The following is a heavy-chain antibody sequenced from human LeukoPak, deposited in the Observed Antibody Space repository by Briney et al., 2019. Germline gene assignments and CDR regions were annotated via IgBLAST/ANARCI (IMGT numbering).Heavy chain of an antibody. V-gene: IGHV4-39*07. D-gene: IGHD3-3*01. CDR2: IYYSGST. Sequence: ASETLSLTCTVSGGSISSYYWGWIRQPPGKGLEWIGSIYYSGSTYYNPSLKSRVTISVDTSKNQFSLYFCARLFWSTSYSRDSYYYMDVWGKGTTVIVSS. CDR3: SYYYMDV. CDR1: GGSISSYY. J-gene: IGHJ6*03.